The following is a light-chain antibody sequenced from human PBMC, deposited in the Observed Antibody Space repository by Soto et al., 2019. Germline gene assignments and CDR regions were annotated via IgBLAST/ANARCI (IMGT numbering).Light chain of an antibody. J-gene: IGKJ1*01. CDR1: QSISSW. CDR3: QQYNSYSWT. V-gene: IGKV1-5*01. Sequence: DIQITQSPSTLSASLGDRATITCRASQSISSWLAWYQQKPGKAPKLLIYDASSLASGVPSRFSGSGSGTEFTLTISSLQPDDFATYYCQQYNSYSWTFGQGTKVDIK. CDR2: DAS.